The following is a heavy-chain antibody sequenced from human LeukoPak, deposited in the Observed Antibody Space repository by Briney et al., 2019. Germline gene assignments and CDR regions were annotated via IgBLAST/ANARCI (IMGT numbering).Heavy chain of an antibody. V-gene: IGHV4-4*07. D-gene: IGHD3-10*01. J-gene: IGHJ5*02. CDR3: ARDRGSDGSDQLDP. CDR1: GGSISSYC. CDR2: ICSSGST. Sequence: SETLSLTCTDSGGSISSYCWIWIRQPAGKGLEWIGRICSSGSTIYNPSLKSRVTMSLDMSNNQFSLKLSSVTAADTAVYYCARDRGSDGSDQLDPWGQGTLVTVSS.